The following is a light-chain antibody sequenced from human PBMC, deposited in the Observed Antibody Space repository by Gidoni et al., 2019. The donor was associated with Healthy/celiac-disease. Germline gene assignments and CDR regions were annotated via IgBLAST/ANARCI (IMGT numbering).Light chain of an antibody. Sequence: EIVLTQSPGTLSLSPGERATLSCRASQSVSSSYSAWYQQKPGQAPRLLIYGASSRATGIPDRCSGSGSGTVFTLTSSRLEPEDFAVYYCQQYGSSPLYTFGQGTKLEIK. CDR3: QQYGSSPLYT. J-gene: IGKJ2*01. CDR2: GAS. CDR1: QSVSSSY. V-gene: IGKV3-20*01.